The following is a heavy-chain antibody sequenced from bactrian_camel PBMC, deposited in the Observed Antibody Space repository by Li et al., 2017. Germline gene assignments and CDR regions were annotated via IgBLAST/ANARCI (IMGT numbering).Heavy chain of an antibody. J-gene: IGHJ4*01. CDR1: GRTWV. CDR3: ATADSISWLPFDD. Sequence: HVQLVESGGGSVQAGGSLRLSCEGTGRTWVMAWFRQAPGQEREGVASIDSLSSTRYAASVKGRFTISRDNGKNTLYLQMNSLKPEDTAVYYCATADSISWLPFDDWGQGTQVTVS. V-gene: IGHV3S55*01. D-gene: IGHD1*01. CDR2: IDSLSST.